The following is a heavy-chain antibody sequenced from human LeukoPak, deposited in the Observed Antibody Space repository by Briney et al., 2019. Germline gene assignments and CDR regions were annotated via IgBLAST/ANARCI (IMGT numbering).Heavy chain of an antibody. J-gene: IGHJ4*02. V-gene: IGHV4-59*12. Sequence: SETLPLTCTVSGGSISSYYWSWIRQPPGKGLEWIGYIYYSGSTNYNPSLKSRVTISVDTSKNQFSLKLSSVTAADAAVYYCARAQDIVVVPAAMGSYYLDYWGQGTLVTVSS. CDR3: ARAQDIVVVPAAMGSYYLDY. CDR2: IYYSGST. CDR1: GGSISSYY. D-gene: IGHD2-2*01.